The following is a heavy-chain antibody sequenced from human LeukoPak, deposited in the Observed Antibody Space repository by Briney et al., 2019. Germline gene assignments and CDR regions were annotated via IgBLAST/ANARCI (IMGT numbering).Heavy chain of an antibody. V-gene: IGHV3-23*01. J-gene: IGHJ4*02. CDR2: ISASGDVT. CDR1: RFSFSAYP. Sequence: GGSLRLSCEASRFSFSAYPMGWVRRAPGKGLEWVSGISASGDVTFHADPVKGRFTISRDNSKNTLYLQMNSLRAEDTAVYYCARDGAMGVATIWIDYWGQGTLVTVSS. CDR3: ARDGAMGVATIWIDY. D-gene: IGHD5-12*01.